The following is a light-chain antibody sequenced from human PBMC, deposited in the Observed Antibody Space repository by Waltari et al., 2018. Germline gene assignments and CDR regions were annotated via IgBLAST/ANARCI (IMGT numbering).Light chain of an antibody. CDR3: AAWDDTLNGVL. J-gene: IGLJ2*01. Sequence: QSVLTQSHSTSGTPGQTVTIFCSGSGSNIGARTVNWYQQLPGTAPKLLIYSNKQRPSGVPDRFSGSKSGSSASLSISRLQSEDEADYYCAAWDDTLNGVLFGGGTKLTVL. CDR1: GSNIGART. V-gene: IGLV1-44*01. CDR2: SNK.